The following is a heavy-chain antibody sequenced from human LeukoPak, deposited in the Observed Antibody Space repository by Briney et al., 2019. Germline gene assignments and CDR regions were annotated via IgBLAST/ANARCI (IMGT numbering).Heavy chain of an antibody. V-gene: IGHV4-59*08. CDR1: GGSISNYY. Sequence: PSETLSLTCTVSGGSISNYYWSWIRQPPGKGLEWIGYIYYSGSTNYNPSLKSRVTISVDTSKNQFSLKLSSVTAADTAVYYCARPQYGGAFDIWGQGTMVTVSS. D-gene: IGHD4/OR15-4a*01. CDR2: IYYSGST. CDR3: ARPQYGGAFDI. J-gene: IGHJ3*02.